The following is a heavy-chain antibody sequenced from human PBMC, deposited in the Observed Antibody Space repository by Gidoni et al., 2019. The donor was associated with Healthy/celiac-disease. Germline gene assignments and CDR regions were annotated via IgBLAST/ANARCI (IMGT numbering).Heavy chain of an antibody. CDR3: ARDIGITIFGVATFGAFDI. J-gene: IGHJ3*02. Sequence: EVQLVESGGGLVQPGGSLRFSCAASGFSFSSYWMCWVRQAPGKGLEWVANIKQDGSEKYYVDSVKGRFTISRDNAKNSLYLQMNSLRAEDTAVYYCARDIGITIFGVATFGAFDIWGQGTMVTVSS. D-gene: IGHD3-3*01. CDR2: IKQDGSEK. V-gene: IGHV3-7*01. CDR1: GFSFSSYW.